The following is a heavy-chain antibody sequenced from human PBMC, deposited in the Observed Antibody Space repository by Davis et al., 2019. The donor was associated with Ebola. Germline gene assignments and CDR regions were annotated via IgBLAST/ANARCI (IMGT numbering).Heavy chain of an antibody. CDR2: ISAYNGNT. Sequence: AASVKVSCKASGYTFTRYVITWVRQAPGQGLEWMGWISAYNGNTNYAQNLQGRVTMTTGTSTSTAYMELRSLTSDDTAVYYCARDFGMITAAGTFDPWGQGTLVIVSS. CDR1: GYTFTRYV. D-gene: IGHD6-13*01. J-gene: IGHJ5*02. V-gene: IGHV1-18*01. CDR3: ARDFGMITAAGTFDP.